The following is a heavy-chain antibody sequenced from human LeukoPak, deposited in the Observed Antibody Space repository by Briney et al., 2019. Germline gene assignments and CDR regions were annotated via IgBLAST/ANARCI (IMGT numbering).Heavy chain of an antibody. D-gene: IGHD3-22*01. J-gene: IGHJ3*01. CDR3: ARDRYYYDSSGFPY. Sequence: TGGSLRLSCAASGFTFSSYWMSWVRQAPGQGLEWVANIKQDGSEKYYVDSVKGRFTISRDNAKNSLYLQMNSLRAEGTAVYYCARDRYYYDSSGFPYWGQGTMVTVSS. CDR1: GFTFSSYW. V-gene: IGHV3-7*01. CDR2: IKQDGSEK.